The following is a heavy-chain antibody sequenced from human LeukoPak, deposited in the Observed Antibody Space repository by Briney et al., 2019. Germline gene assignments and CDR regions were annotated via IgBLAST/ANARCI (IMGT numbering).Heavy chain of an antibody. CDR1: GFNFKNYW. J-gene: IGHJ4*02. CDR3: ARGIAGYCSSTSCYRGVTD. D-gene: IGHD2-2*02. Sequence: GGSLRLSCAASGFNFKNYWMHWVRQAPGKGLEWVSRIINDGSSTTYADSVKGRFTISRDNSKNTLYLQMNSLRAEDTAVYYCARGIAGYCSSTSCYRGVTDWGQGTLVTVSS. V-gene: IGHV3-74*01. CDR2: IINDGSST.